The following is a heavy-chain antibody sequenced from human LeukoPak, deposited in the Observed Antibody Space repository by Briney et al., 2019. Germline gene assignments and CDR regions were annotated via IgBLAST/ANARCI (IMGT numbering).Heavy chain of an antibody. CDR1: EFTFTTYG. CDR3: ARDWKTNSFDY. D-gene: IGHD1-1*01. CDR2: IYYDGSNI. Sequence: GGSLRLSCAASEFTFTTYGMHWVRQAPGKGLEWVACIYYDGSNIYYADYVKGRFTISRDISKNTLYLQMDSLRAEDTAIYYCARDWKTNSFDYWGQGTLVSVSS. J-gene: IGHJ4*02. V-gene: IGHV3-33*01.